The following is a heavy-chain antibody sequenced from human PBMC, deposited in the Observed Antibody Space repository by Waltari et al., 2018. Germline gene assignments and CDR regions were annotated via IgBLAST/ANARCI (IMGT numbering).Heavy chain of an antibody. J-gene: IGHJ3*01. V-gene: IGHV3-9*01. Sequence: EVQLVESGGGLVQPGRSLRLSCAASGFTFDDYAMHWVRQAPGKGLEWVAGISWNSGSIGYADSLKGRFTISRDNAKNSLYLQMNSLRAEDTALYYCAKDKSYYSSGWENAFDFWGQGTMVTVSS. CDR3: AKDKSYYSSGWENAFDF. CDR2: ISWNSGSI. D-gene: IGHD6-19*01. CDR1: GFTFDDYA.